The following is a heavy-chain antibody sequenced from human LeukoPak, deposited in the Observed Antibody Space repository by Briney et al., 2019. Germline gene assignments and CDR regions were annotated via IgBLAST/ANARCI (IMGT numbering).Heavy chain of an antibody. CDR3: AREAMWELLYFDY. D-gene: IGHD1-26*01. CDR1: GFTFDDYA. CDR2: ISSNGGST. Sequence: PGGSLRLSCSASGFTFDDYAMHWVRQAPGKGLEYVSAISSNGGSTYYANSVKGRFTISRDNSKNTLYLQMGSLRAEDMAVYYCAREAMWELLYFDYWGQGTLVTVSS. V-gene: IGHV3-64*01. J-gene: IGHJ4*02.